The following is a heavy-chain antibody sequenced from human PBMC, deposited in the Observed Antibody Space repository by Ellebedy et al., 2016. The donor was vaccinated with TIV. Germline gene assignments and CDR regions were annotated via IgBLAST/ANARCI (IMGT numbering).Heavy chain of an antibody. CDR3: ARGIFGDYGPADAFDI. D-gene: IGHD4-17*01. CDR1: GGSISNNY. V-gene: IGHV4-59*01. CDR2: IYYSGST. Sequence: MPSETLSLTCTVSGGSISNNYWSWIRQPPGKGLEWIGFIYYSGSTNYNPSLKSRVTISVDTSKNQFSLKLSSVTAADTAVYYCARGIFGDYGPADAFDIWGQGTMVTVSS. J-gene: IGHJ3*02.